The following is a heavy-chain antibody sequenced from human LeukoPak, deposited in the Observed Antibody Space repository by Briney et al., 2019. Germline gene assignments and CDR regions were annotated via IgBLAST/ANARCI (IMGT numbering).Heavy chain of an antibody. Sequence: PGGSLRLSCAASGFTFSDYYMSWVRQAPGKGLEWVSYISSSGSTIYYADSVKGRFTISRDNAKNSLYLQMNSLRAEDTAVYYCARAGKRGYSGYESGGDYFDYWGQGTLVTVSS. CDR1: GFTFSDYY. V-gene: IGHV3-11*04. CDR2: ISSSGSTI. J-gene: IGHJ4*02. D-gene: IGHD5-12*01. CDR3: ARAGKRGYSGYESGGDYFDY.